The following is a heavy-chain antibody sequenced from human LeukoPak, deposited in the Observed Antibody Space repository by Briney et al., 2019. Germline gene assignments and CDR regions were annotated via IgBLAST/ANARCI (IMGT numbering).Heavy chain of an antibody. Sequence: GGSLRLSCAASGFTFSNYGMHWVRQAPGKGLEWVAVIWYDGSNKYYADSVKGRFTISRDNSKNTQYLQMNSLRAEDTAVYYCARGDYYDSSGYSQYFQHWGQGTLVTVSS. D-gene: IGHD3-22*01. V-gene: IGHV3-33*01. J-gene: IGHJ1*01. CDR2: IWYDGSNK. CDR3: ARGDYYDSSGYSQYFQH. CDR1: GFTFSNYG.